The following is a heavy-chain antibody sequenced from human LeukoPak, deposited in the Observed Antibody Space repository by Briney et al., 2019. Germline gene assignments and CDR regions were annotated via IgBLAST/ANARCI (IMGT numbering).Heavy chain of an antibody. D-gene: IGHD2-15*01. V-gene: IGHV1-2*02. Sequence: GASVKVSCKASGYIFTDHYIHWVRQAPGQGLEWMGWINPNSGDTNYAQKFQGRVTMTRDTSISAAYMELSRLRSDDTAVYYCARVSGGWELPYYFYYMDVWDKGTTVTVSS. CDR2: INPNSGDT. CDR3: ARVSGGWELPYYFYYMDV. J-gene: IGHJ6*03. CDR1: GYIFTDHY.